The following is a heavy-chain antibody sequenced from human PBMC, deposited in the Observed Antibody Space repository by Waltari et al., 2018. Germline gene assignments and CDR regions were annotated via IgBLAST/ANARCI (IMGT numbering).Heavy chain of an antibody. D-gene: IGHD1-26*01. J-gene: IGHJ5*02. V-gene: IGHV4-39*07. CDR3: ARGWGTVPASSGTPPNWFNP. Sequence: QLQLQESGPGLVKPSETLSLTCIVSGGSISNRDYYWGWIRQPPGKGLEWIGSIFYMGSTYLNPSLKMRVSMSGDTSNNHFSLKLHSVTAADTAMYFCARGWGTVPASSGTPPNWFNPWGQGTLVTVSS. CDR1: GGSISNRDYY. CDR2: IFYMGST.